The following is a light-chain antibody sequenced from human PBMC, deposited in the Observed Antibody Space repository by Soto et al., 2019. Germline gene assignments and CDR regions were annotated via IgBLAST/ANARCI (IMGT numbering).Light chain of an antibody. CDR1: SIDVGGYNY. CDR2: DVS. CDR3: SSYTSSSTV. Sequence: QSALTQPASVSGSPGQSITISCPGTSIDVGGYNYVSWYQQHPGKAPKLMIYDVSNRPSGVSNRFSGSKSGNTASLTISGLQAEDEAAYYCSSYTSSSTVFGTGTKVTVL. J-gene: IGLJ1*01. V-gene: IGLV2-14*01.